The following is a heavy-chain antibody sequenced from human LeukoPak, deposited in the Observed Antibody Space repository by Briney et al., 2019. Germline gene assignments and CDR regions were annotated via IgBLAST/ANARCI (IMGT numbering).Heavy chain of an antibody. V-gene: IGHV4-34*01. CDR2: INHSGST. CDR1: GGSISSYY. CDR3: ARSRYYYGSGSLYMDV. D-gene: IGHD3-10*01. J-gene: IGHJ6*03. Sequence: SETLSLTCTVSGGSISSYYWSWIRQPPGKGLEWIGEINHSGSTNYNPSLKSRVTISVDTSKNQFSLKLSSVTAADTAVYYCARSRYYYGSGSLYMDVWGKGTTVTVSS.